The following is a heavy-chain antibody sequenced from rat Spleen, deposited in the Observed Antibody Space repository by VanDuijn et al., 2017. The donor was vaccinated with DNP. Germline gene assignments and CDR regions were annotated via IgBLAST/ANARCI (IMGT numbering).Heavy chain of an antibody. V-gene: IGHV2-15*01. CDR1: GFTFSDYN. J-gene: IGHJ2*01. Sequence: VRLVESGGGLVQPGRSLRLSCAASGFTFSDYNMAWVRQPPGTGLEWIGAIWSGGSTDYNSALKSRLSISRDTSKSQVLLKMNSLQTEDTAMYFCARGWDYWGQGVMVTVSS. CDR3: ARGWDY. CDR2: IWSGGST. D-gene: IGHD5-1*01.